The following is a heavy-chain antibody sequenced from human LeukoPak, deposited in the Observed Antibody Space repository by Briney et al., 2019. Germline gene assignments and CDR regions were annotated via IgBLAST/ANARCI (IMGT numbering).Heavy chain of an antibody. CDR1: GGSVSSGSYY. J-gene: IGHJ3*02. CDR2: IYYSGST. CDR3: ARLRIAARPGAFDI. Sequence: SETLSLTCTVSGGSVSSGSYYWSWIRQPPGKGLEWIGYIYYSGSTNYNPSLKSRVTISVDTSKNQFSLKLSSVTAADTAVYYCARLRIAARPGAFDIWAKGQWSPSLQ. D-gene: IGHD6-6*01. V-gene: IGHV4-61*01.